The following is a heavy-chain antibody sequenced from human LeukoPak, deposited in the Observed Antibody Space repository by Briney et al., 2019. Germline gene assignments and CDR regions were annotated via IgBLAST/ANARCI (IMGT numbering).Heavy chain of an antibody. V-gene: IGHV3-23*01. Sequence: GGFLRLSCAASGFTFSSYAMNWVRQAPGKGLECVSVLSSTGITTYYADSVKGRFTISRDNSKNTLYLQMNNLRAEDTAVYFCAVRPGQWLVAEYFQHWGQGTLVTVSS. CDR3: AVRPGQWLVAEYFQH. CDR2: LSSTGITT. D-gene: IGHD6-19*01. J-gene: IGHJ1*01. CDR1: GFTFSSYA.